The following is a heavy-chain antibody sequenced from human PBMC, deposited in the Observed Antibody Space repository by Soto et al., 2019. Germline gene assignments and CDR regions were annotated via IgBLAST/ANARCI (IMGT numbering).Heavy chain of an antibody. CDR2: FDPEDGET. CDR1: GYTLTDLS. V-gene: IGHV1-24*01. Sequence: ASVKVSCEVSGYTLTDLSMHWVRQAPGKGLEWMGGFDPEDGETIYAQKFQGRVTMTEDTSTSTAYMELSSLRSEDTAVYYCARGVPEDYGSGSYYMDRAAFDIWGQGTMVTVSS. J-gene: IGHJ3*02. D-gene: IGHD3-10*01. CDR3: ARGVPEDYGSGSYYMDRAAFDI.